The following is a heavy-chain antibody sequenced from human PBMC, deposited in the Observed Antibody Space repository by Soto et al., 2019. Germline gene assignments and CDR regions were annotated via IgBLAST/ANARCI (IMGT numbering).Heavy chain of an antibody. CDR3: ARVLTVEYYYYGMDV. J-gene: IGHJ6*02. CDR2: IKQDGGEK. CDR1: GFTFSSYW. Sequence: GGSLRLCCAASGFTFSSYWMSWVRQAPVKGLEWVANIKQDGGEKYYVDSVKGRFTISRDNAKNSLYLQMNSLRAEDTAVYYCARVLTVEYYYYGMDVWGQATTVTVSS. V-gene: IGHV3-7*03. D-gene: IGHD4-4*01.